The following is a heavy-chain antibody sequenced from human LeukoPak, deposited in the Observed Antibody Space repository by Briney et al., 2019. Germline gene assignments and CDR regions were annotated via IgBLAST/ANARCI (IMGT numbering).Heavy chain of an antibody. D-gene: IGHD5-18*01. CDR1: GYTFTGYY. J-gene: IGHJ3*02. V-gene: IGHV1-2*02. Sequence: ASVKVSCKASGYTFTGYYMHWVRQAPGQGLEWMGWINPNSGGTNYAQKFQGRVTMTRDTSISTAYMELSRLRSDDTAVYYCARDAETAMVTFGRGAFDIWGQGTMVTVSS. CDR3: ARDAETAMVTFGRGAFDI. CDR2: INPNSGGT.